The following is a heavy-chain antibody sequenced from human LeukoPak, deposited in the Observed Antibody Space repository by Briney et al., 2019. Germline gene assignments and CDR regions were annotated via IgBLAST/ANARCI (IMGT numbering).Heavy chain of an antibody. CDR1: GFTFSSYG. V-gene: IGHV3-30*02. J-gene: IGHJ5*02. CDR3: AKGLTMVRGVMVT. CDR2: IRYDGSNK. D-gene: IGHD3-10*01. Sequence: PGGSLRLSCAASGFTFSSYGMHWVRQAPGKGLEWVAFIRYDGSNKYYADSVKGRFTISRDNSKNTLYLQMNSLRAEDTAVYYCAKGLTMVRGVMVTWGQGALVTVSS.